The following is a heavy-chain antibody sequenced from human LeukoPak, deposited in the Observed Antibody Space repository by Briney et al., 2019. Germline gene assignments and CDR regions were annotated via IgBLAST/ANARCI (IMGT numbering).Heavy chain of an antibody. CDR3: ARYCSGGSRLAFFDY. Sequence: SETLSLTCTVSGGSISSGDYYWSWIRQPPGKGLEWIGYIYYSGSTYYNPSLKSRVTISVDTSKNQFSLKLSSVTAADTAVYYCARYCSGGSRLAFFDYRGQGTLVTVSS. J-gene: IGHJ4*02. V-gene: IGHV4-30-4*01. CDR1: GGSISSGDYY. CDR2: IYYSGST. D-gene: IGHD2-15*01.